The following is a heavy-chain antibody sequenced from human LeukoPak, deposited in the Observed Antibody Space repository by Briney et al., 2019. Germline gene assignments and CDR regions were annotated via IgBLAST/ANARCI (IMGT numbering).Heavy chain of an antibody. CDR1: GFTFSNYG. J-gene: IGHJ4*02. V-gene: IGHV3-30*03. CDR2: ISIDGQKS. CDR3: ARDLRGSLDY. D-gene: IGHD3-10*01. Sequence: GGSLRLSCAASGFTFSNYGMHWVRQAPGKGLEWVAVISIDGQKSYYADSVKGRFTISRDNSKSTLFLQMNSLRAEDTAVYFCARDLRGSLDYWGQGTLVTVSS.